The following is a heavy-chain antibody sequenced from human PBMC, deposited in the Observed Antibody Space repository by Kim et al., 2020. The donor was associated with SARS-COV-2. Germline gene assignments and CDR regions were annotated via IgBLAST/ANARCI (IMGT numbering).Heavy chain of an antibody. D-gene: IGHD1-7*01. V-gene: IGHV3-66*01. CDR3: ARDWQNWNYGAGYFDY. Sequence: SVKGRFTISRDNSKNTLYLQMNSLRAEDTAVYYCARDWQNWNYGAGYFDYWGQGTLVTVSS. J-gene: IGHJ4*02.